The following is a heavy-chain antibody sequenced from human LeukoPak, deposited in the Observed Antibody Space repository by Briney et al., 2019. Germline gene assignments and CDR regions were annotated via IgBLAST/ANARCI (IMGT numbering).Heavy chain of an antibody. CDR2: INHSGST. D-gene: IGHD6-6*01. CDR1: GGSFSGYY. Sequence: SETLSLTCAVYGGSFSGYYWSWIRQPPGKGLEWIGEINHSGSTNYNPSLKSRVTISVDTSKNQFSLKLSSVTAADTAVYYCARGRSSSLARYYYYYMDVWGEGTTVTVSS. J-gene: IGHJ6*03. CDR3: ARGRSSSLARYYYYYMDV. V-gene: IGHV4-34*01.